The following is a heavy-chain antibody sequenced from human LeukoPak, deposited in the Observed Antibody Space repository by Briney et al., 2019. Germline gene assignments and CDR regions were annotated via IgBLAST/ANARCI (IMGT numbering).Heavy chain of an antibody. CDR2: IYYSGST. CDR1: GGSISSGDYY. Sequence: TLSLTCTVSGGSISSGDYYWSWIRQPPGKGLEWIGYIYYSGSTYYNPSLKSRVTISVDTSKNQFSLKLSSVTAADTAVYYCARDEAVTQAFDIWGQGTMVTVSS. V-gene: IGHV4-30-4*01. J-gene: IGHJ3*02. D-gene: IGHD4-17*01. CDR3: ARDEAVTQAFDI.